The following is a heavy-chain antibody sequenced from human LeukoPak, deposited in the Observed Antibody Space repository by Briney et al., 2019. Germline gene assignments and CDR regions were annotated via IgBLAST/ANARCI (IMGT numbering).Heavy chain of an antibody. CDR1: GGTFSSYA. J-gene: IGHJ4*02. CDR3: AKQGYAAAAGTGEFDY. Sequence: GSSVKVSCKASGGTFSSYAISWVRQAPGQGLEWMGRIIPILGIANYAQKFQGRVTITADKSTSTAYMELSSLRSEDTAVYYCAKQGYAAAAGTGEFDYWGQGTLVTVSS. V-gene: IGHV1-69*04. D-gene: IGHD6-13*01. CDR2: IIPILGIA.